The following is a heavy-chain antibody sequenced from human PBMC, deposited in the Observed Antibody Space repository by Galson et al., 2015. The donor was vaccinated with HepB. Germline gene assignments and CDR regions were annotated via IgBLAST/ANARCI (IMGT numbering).Heavy chain of an antibody. CDR2: INAGNGNT. CDR3: ARACSSTSCYWGD. CDR1: GYTFTSYA. V-gene: IGHV1-3*01. J-gene: IGHJ4*02. D-gene: IGHD2-2*01. Sequence: SVKVSCKASGYTFTSYAKHWVRQAPGQRLEWMGWINAGNGNTKYSQKFQGRVTITRDTSASTAYMELSSLRSEDTAVYYCARACSSTSCYWGDWGQGTLVTVSS.